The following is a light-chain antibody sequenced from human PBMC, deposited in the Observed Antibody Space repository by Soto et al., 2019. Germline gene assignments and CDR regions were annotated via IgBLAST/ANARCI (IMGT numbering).Light chain of an antibody. CDR3: QHYSDWPLT. Sequence: EIVMTQSPATLSVSPGERATLSCRASQSVRNNYLAWYHQKPGQAPRLLIYGISTRATGIPARFSGSGSGTEFTLTINSLQSEDFAVYYCQHYSDWPLTFGGGTKVDIK. V-gene: IGKV3-15*01. J-gene: IGKJ4*01. CDR2: GIS. CDR1: QSVRNN.